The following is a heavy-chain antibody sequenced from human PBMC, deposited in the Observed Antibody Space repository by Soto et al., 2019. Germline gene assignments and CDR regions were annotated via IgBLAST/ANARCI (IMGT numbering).Heavy chain of an antibody. CDR3: AKDLGERFLEWLHYYYYYGMDV. V-gene: IGHV3-30*18. D-gene: IGHD3-3*01. Sequence: GGSLRLSCAASGFTFSSYGMHWVRQAPGKGLEREAVISYDGSNKYYADSVKGRFTISRDNSKNTLYLQMNSLRAEDTAVYYCAKDLGERFLEWLHYYYYYGMDVWGQGTTVTVSS. CDR2: ISYDGSNK. CDR1: GFTFSSYG. J-gene: IGHJ6*02.